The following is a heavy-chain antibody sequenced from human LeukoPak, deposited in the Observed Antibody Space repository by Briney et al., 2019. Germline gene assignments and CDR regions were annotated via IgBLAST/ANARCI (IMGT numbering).Heavy chain of an antibody. J-gene: IGHJ6*02. CDR2: IKQDGSEK. CDR3: ARDKGQCGGGDCYFYYYYGMDV. V-gene: IGHV3-7*01. CDR1: GFTFSSDW. D-gene: IGHD2-21*02. Sequence: GGSLRLSCAASGFTFSSDWMSWVRQAPGKGLEWVANIKQDGSEKYYVDSVKGRFTISRDNAKNSLYLQMNSLRAEDTAVYYCARDKGQCGGGDCYFYYYYGMDVWGQGTTVTVSS.